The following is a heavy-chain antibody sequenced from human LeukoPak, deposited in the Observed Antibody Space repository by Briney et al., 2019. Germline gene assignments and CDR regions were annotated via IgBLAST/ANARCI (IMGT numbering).Heavy chain of an antibody. J-gene: IGHJ6*02. Sequence: SETLSLTCTVSGGSISSSNYYWNWIRQPPGKGLEWIGYIYYSGSTNYSPSLKSRVAISVGTSKNQFSLKLSSVTAADTAVYYCASLVWSRTSGGNYYYYYGMDVWGQGTTVTVSS. CDR2: IYYSGST. V-gene: IGHV4-61*01. D-gene: IGHD5/OR15-5a*01. CDR3: ASLVWSRTSGGNYYYYYGMDV. CDR1: GGSISSSNYY.